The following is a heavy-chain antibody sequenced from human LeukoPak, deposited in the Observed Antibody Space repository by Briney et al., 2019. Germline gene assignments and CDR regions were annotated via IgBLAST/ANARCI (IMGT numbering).Heavy chain of an antibody. CDR2: IKQDGSEK. Sequence: GGSLRLSCAAPGFTFSSYWTSWVRQAPGKGLEWAANIKQDGSEKYNVDSVKGRFTISRDNAKNSLYLQMNSLRAEDTAVYYCARGGPAAMVDPWGQGTLVTVSS. CDR3: ARGGPAAMVDP. J-gene: IGHJ5*02. V-gene: IGHV3-7*01. D-gene: IGHD2-2*01. CDR1: GFTFSSYW.